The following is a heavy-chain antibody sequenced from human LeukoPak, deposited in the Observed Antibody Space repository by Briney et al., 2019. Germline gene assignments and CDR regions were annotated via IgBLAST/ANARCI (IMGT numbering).Heavy chain of an antibody. Sequence: PGGSLRLSCAASGFTFDDYAMHWVRQAPGKGLEWVSGISWNSGSIGYADSVKGRFTISRDNAKNSLYLQMNSLRAEDTALYYCAKDRFAYSSGWYYFDYWGQGTLVTVSS. V-gene: IGHV3-9*01. CDR2: ISWNSGSI. CDR3: AKDRFAYSSGWYYFDY. CDR1: GFTFDDYA. J-gene: IGHJ4*02. D-gene: IGHD6-19*01.